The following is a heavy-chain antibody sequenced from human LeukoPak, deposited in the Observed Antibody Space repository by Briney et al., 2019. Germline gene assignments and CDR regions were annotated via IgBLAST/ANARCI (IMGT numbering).Heavy chain of an antibody. J-gene: IGHJ4*02. D-gene: IGHD3-10*01. CDR2: ISGSGGNT. CDR1: GFTLNIYG. CDR3: AKLSHTYDYGSGSFGY. Sequence: QPGGTLRLSCAASGFTLNIYGMSWVRQAPGKGLEWVSAISGSGGNTYYADSVKGRFTISRDNSKNTLYLQMSSLRAEDTAVYYCAKLSHTYDYGSGSFGYWGQGTLVTVSS. V-gene: IGHV3-23*01.